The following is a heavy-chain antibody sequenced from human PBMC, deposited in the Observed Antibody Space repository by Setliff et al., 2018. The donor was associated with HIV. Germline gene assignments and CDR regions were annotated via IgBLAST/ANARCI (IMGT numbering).Heavy chain of an antibody. J-gene: IGHJ2*01. CDR2: INLDGSGT. CDR3: ARDEGQNQLLRGFDL. CDR1: GFSFSNYW. V-gene: IGHV3-7*01. Sequence: PGGSLRLSCAASGFSFSNYWLNWVRQRPGKGLEWVANINLDGSGTHYVDSVKGRFTISRDNARNTVYLQVNSLRAEATAVYYCARDEGQNQLLRGFDLWGRGTLVTVSS. D-gene: IGHD2-2*01.